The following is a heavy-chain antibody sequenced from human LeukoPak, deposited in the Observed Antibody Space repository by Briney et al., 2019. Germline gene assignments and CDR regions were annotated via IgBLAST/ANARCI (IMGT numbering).Heavy chain of an antibody. D-gene: IGHD6-13*01. V-gene: IGHV4-4*07. CDR2: IHTSGNT. CDR3: ARGGIASAYGSINYQHYGLDV. J-gene: IGHJ6*02. CDR1: GGSISSYY. Sequence: SQTLSLTCTVSGGSISSYYRTWIRQPAGKGLEWIGRIHTSGNTNYSPALTSRVTMSVDTSKNQVSLKLYSVTAADTAVYYCARGGIASAYGSINYQHYGLDVWGQGTTVTVSS.